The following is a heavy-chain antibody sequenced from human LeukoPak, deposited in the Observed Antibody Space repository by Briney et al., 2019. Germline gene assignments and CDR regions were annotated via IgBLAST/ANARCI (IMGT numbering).Heavy chain of an antibody. D-gene: IGHD5-24*01. J-gene: IGHJ4*02. CDR2: ISYSVET. CDR3: ARLHVLAMATNFDY. V-gene: IGHV4-39*01. CDR1: GGSFSSTTYY. Sequence: SETLSLTCSISGGSFSSTTYYWAWIRQPPGKGLEYIASISYSVETYYNPALRSRVTISVDTFKNQLSLRMTSVTAADTAVYYCARLHVLAMATNFDYWSQGILVTVSS.